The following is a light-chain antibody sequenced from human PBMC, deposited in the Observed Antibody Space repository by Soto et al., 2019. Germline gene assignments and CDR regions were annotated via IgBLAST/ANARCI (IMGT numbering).Light chain of an antibody. Sequence: EIAMTQSPATLSVSPGKRATLSCRASQSISTVLAWYQQKPGQPPRLLIYSASTRATGVPARFTGSGSGSEFTLTISGLQSEDVAVYYCQQGHNWPLTFGQGTRLEI. CDR1: QSISTV. CDR2: SAS. CDR3: QQGHNWPLT. V-gene: IGKV3-15*01. J-gene: IGKJ2*01.